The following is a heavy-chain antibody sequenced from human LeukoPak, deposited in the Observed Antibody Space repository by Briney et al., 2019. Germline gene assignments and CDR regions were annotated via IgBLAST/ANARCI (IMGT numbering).Heavy chain of an antibody. V-gene: IGHV1-46*01. J-gene: IGHJ3*02. D-gene: IGHD3-22*01. CDR3: ALPRGYFDRDAFDI. CDR2: INPNSGTT. Sequence: ASVKVSCKTSGYTFTTYYMHWVRQAPGQGLEWMGIINPNSGTTSYAQKFQGRVTMTRDTSTSTVYIELSSLRSEDTAVYYCALPRGYFDRDAFDIWGQGTMVTVSS. CDR1: GYTFTTYY.